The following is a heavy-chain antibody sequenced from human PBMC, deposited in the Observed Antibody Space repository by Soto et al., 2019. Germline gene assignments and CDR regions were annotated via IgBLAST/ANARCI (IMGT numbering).Heavy chain of an antibody. V-gene: IGHV4-31*03. CDR2: IYYSGST. D-gene: IGHD6-13*01. CDR1: GGSISSGGYY. J-gene: IGHJ6*02. CDR3: ARDRIAAAGRDYYYYGMDV. Sequence: PSETLSLTCTVSGGSISSGGYYWSWIRQHPGKGLEWIGYIYYSGSTYYNPSLKSRVTISVDTSKNQFSLKLSSVTAADTAVYYCARDRIAAAGRDYYYYGMDVWGQGTTVTVSS.